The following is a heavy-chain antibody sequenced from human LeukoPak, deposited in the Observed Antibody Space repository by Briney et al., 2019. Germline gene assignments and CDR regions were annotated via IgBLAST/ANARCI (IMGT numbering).Heavy chain of an antibody. CDR1: GDSVSSNSAA. Sequence: SQTLSLTCAISGDSVSSNSAAWNWIRQSPSRGLEWLGSTYYRSKWYNDYAVSVKSRITINPDTSKNQFSLQLNSVTPEDTAVYYCARNPAAATDNWFDPWGQGTLVTVSS. D-gene: IGHD6-13*01. CDR3: ARNPAAATDNWFDP. V-gene: IGHV6-1*01. J-gene: IGHJ5*02. CDR2: TYYRSKWYN.